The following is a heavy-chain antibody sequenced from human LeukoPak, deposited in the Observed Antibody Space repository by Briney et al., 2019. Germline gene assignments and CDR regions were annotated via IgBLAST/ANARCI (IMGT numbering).Heavy chain of an antibody. D-gene: IGHD5-18*01. J-gene: IGHJ4*02. Sequence: GASLRLSCAASGFTFSGYAMSWVRQAPGKGLEWVSAISGSGGSTYYADSVKGRFTISRDNSKNTLYLQMNSLRAEDTAVYYCAKCPEPAMVDYWGQGTLVTVSS. CDR2: ISGSGGST. CDR3: AKCPEPAMVDY. V-gene: IGHV3-23*01. CDR1: GFTFSGYA.